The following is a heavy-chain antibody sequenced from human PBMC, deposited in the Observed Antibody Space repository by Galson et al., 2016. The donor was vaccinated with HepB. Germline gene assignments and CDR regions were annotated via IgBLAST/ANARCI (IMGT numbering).Heavy chain of an antibody. CDR3: AREAEERGVILMPY. CDR2: ISAYYGNT. D-gene: IGHD3-10*01. V-gene: IGHV1-18*01. CDR1: GYTFTTYG. J-gene: IGHJ4*02. Sequence: SVKVSCKASGYTFTTYGISWVRQAPGQGLEWMGWISAYYGNTRSTQKLQGRVTMTRDTSTGTAYMELRSLTSDDTAVYYCAREAEERGVILMPYWGQGTLVTVSS.